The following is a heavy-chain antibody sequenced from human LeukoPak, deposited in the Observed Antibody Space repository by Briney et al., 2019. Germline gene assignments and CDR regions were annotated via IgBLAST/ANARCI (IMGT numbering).Heavy chain of an antibody. CDR3: AKNADKYQLLYPLGY. D-gene: IGHD2-2*02. CDR2: DSDSGGST. Sequence: GGSLRLSCAASGFTFSSYAMSWVRQAPGKGLEWVSADSDSGGSTYYADSVKGRFTISRDNSKNTVSLQMNSLRAEDTAVYYCAKNADKYQLLYPLGYWGQGTLVTVSS. J-gene: IGHJ4*02. CDR1: GFTFSSYA. V-gene: IGHV3-23*01.